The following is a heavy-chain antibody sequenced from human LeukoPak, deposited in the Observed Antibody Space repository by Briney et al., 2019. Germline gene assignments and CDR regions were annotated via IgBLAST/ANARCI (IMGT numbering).Heavy chain of an antibody. Sequence: SETLSLTCTVSGGSISSYYWSWIRQPPGKGLEWIGCIYYSGSTNYNPSLKSRVTISVDTSKNQFSLKLSSVTAADTAVYYCASSMAGFPTDWGQGTLVTVSS. CDR1: GGSISSYY. CDR2: IYYSGST. V-gene: IGHV4-59*01. J-gene: IGHJ4*02. D-gene: IGHD5-24*01. CDR3: ASSMAGFPTD.